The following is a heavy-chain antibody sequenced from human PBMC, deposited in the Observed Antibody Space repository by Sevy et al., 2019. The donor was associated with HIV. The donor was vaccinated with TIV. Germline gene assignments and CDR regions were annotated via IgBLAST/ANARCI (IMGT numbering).Heavy chain of an antibody. Sequence: ASVKVSCKISGYRLSELSMHWVRQAPGKGLEWMGRFDPEDGEIIYAQKFQGRVTVTEDTSTDTAYMELSRLRSEDTAVYYCATGREYYDENSGYFDYLGPGTLVTVSS. V-gene: IGHV1-24*01. J-gene: IGHJ4*02. CDR1: GYRLSELS. D-gene: IGHD3-22*01. CDR3: ATGREYYDENSGYFDY. CDR2: FDPEDGEI.